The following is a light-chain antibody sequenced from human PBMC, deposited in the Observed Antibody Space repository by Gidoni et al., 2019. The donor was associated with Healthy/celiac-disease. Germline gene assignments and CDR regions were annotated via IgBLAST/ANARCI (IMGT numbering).Light chain of an antibody. J-gene: IGLJ2*01. Sequence: SYELPQPPSVAVSPGQTASINCAGDKLGDKYACWYQQKPGQSPVLVIYQDSKRPSGIPERFSGSNSGNTATLTISGTQAMDEADYYCQAWDSSTASVVFGGGTKLTVL. CDR2: QDS. CDR1: KLGDKY. V-gene: IGLV3-1*01. CDR3: QAWDSSTASVV.